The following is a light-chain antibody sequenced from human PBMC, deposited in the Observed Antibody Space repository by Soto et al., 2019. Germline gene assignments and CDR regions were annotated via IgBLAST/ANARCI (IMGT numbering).Light chain of an antibody. CDR3: QQYKSYPYT. V-gene: IGKV1-5*03. J-gene: IGKJ2*01. Sequence: DIQMTQSPSTLSASVGDRVIITCRASQSINSWLAWYQQKPGKAPKLLIYKASSLQSGVPSRVSGSGSGTEFTLTISXLQPGDFATYYCQQYKSYPYTFGQGTKLEIK. CDR2: KAS. CDR1: QSINSW.